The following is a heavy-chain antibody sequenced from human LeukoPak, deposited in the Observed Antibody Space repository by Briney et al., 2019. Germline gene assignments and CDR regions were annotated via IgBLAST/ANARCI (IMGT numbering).Heavy chain of an antibody. CDR1: GFTFSTYS. D-gene: IGHD5-24*01. Sequence: GGSLRLSCAASGFTFSTYSMNWVRQAPGKGLEWVSSISSSSSYIYYADSVKGRFTISRDNAKNSLYLQMNSLRAEDTAVYYCARGMATIDGYYYYMDVWGKGTTVTVSS. V-gene: IGHV3-21*01. J-gene: IGHJ6*03. CDR3: ARGMATIDGYYYYMDV. CDR2: ISSSSSYI.